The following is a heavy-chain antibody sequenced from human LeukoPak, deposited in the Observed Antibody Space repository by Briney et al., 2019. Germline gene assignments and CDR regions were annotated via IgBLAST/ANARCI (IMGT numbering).Heavy chain of an antibody. CDR2: ISYDGSNK. CDR3: ARDLMGVIPIYYFDY. Sequence: SGGSLRLSCAASGFTFSSYAMHWVRQAPGKGLEWVAVISYDGSNKYYADSVKGRFTISRDNSKNTLYLQMNSLRAEDTAAYYCARDLMGVIPIYYFDYWGQGTLVTVSS. D-gene: IGHD3-16*02. CDR1: GFTFSSYA. J-gene: IGHJ4*02. V-gene: IGHV3-30-3*01.